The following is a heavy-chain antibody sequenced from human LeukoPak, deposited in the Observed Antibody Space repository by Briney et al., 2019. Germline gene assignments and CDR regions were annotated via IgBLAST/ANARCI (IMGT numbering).Heavy chain of an antibody. J-gene: IGHJ4*02. CDR1: GGSISSGGYY. V-gene: IGHV4-31*03. Sequence: SETLPLTCTVSGGSISSGGYYWSWIRQHPGKGLEWIGYIYYSGSTYYNPSLKSRVTISVDTSKNQFSLKLSSVTAADTAVYYCAREQSGGAAALGYWGQGTLVTVSS. CDR3: AREQSGGAAALGY. CDR2: IYYSGST. D-gene: IGHD6-13*01.